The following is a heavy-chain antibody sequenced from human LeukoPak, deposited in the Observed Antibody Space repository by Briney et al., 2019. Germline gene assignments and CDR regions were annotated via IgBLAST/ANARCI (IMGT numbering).Heavy chain of an antibody. D-gene: IGHD6-19*01. Sequence: GGSLRLSCAASGFTFSDSWLHWVRQAPGKGLVWVSRINSGGTVTNYADSVKGRLTISRDNAKNTLYLQMNSLRAEDTALYYCAKDMGASSGWLDYWGQGTLVTVSS. CDR3: AKDMGASSGWLDY. CDR2: INSGGTVT. J-gene: IGHJ4*02. CDR1: GFTFSDSW. V-gene: IGHV3-74*01.